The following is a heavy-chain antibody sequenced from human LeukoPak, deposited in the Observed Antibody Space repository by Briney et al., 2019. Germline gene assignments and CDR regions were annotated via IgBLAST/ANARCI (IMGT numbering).Heavy chain of an antibody. J-gene: IGHJ6*03. CDR1: GDSISSYS. CDR2: IYYSGST. Sequence: SETLSLTCTVSGDSISSYSWSWIRQPPGKGLEWIGYIYYSGSTNYNPSLKSRVTISVDTSKNQFSLKLSSVTAADTAVYYCARVVPAGDSYYYYYYLDVWGKGTTVTVSS. CDR3: ARVVPAGDSYYYYYYLDV. D-gene: IGHD2-2*01. V-gene: IGHV4-59*01.